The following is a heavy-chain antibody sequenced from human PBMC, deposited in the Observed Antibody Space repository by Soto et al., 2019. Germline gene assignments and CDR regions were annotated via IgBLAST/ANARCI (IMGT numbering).Heavy chain of an antibody. D-gene: IGHD6-13*01. J-gene: IGHJ1*01. CDR2: INHSGST. Sequence: SETLSLTCAVYGGSFSGYYWSWIRQPPGKGLEWIGEINHSGSTNYNPSLKSRVTISVDTSKNQFSLKLSSVTAADTAVYYCARGLKSAAARYFQHWGQGTLVTVSS. CDR1: GGSFSGYY. V-gene: IGHV4-34*01. CDR3: ARGLKSAAARYFQH.